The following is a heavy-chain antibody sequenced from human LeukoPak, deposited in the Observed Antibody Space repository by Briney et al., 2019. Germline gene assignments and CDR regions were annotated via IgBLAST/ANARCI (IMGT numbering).Heavy chain of an antibody. CDR1: GGSISSSSYY. Sequence: SETLSLTCTVSGGSISSSSYYWGWIRQPPGKGLEWIGSIYYSGSTYYNPSLKSRVTISVDTSKNQFSLKLSSVTAADTAVYFCARQRNEFHFDYWGQGTLVTVSS. CDR3: ARQRNEFHFDY. J-gene: IGHJ4*02. V-gene: IGHV4-39*01. D-gene: IGHD1-1*01. CDR2: IYYSGST.